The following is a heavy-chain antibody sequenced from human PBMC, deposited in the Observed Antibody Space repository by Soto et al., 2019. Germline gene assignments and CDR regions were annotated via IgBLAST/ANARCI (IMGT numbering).Heavy chain of an antibody. CDR3: ARSGGLTGDSWWCDP. CDR2: IYYSGST. D-gene: IGHD3-10*01. Sequence: TLSLTCTVSGGSISSFCYYWSWIRQHPGKGLEWIGYIYYSGSTYYNPSLKSRVTISVDTSKNEFSLRLSSVTAADTAVYYCARSGGLTGDSWWCDPWGQGSLVTVSS. CDR1: GGSISSFCYY. V-gene: IGHV4-31*03. J-gene: IGHJ5*02.